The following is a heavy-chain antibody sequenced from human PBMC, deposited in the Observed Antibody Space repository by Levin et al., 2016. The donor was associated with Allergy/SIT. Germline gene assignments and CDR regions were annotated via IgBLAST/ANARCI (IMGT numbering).Heavy chain of an antibody. J-gene: IGHJ6*02. CDR2: IIPIFGTA. D-gene: IGHD6-13*01. CDR1: GGTFSSYA. CDR3: ARASDAYSSSWYEEFYGMDV. V-gene: IGHV1-69*13. Sequence: SVKVSCKASGGTFSSYAISWVRQAPGQGLEWMGGIIPIFGTANYAQKFQGRVTITADESTSTAYMELSSLRSEDTAVYYCARASDAYSSSWYEEFYGMDVWGQGTTVTVSS.